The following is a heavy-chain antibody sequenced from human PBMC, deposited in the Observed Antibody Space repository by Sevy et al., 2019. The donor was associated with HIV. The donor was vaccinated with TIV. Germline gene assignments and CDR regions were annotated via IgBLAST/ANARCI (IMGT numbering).Heavy chain of an antibody. V-gene: IGHV3-7*01. J-gene: IGHJ3*02. CDR3: ARDLLHSSSFDAFDI. CDR2: IKQDGSEK. CDR1: GFTFSSYW. Sequence: GESLKISCAASGFTFSSYWMSWVRQAPGKGLEWVANIKQDGSEKYYVDSVKGRFTISRDNAKNSLYLQMNSLGAEDTAVYYCARDLLHSSSFDAFDIWGQGTMVTVSS. D-gene: IGHD6-13*01.